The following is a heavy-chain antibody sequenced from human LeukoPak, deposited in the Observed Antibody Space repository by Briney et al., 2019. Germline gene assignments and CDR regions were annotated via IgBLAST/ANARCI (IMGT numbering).Heavy chain of an antibody. Sequence: PSETLSLTCTVSGGSISSSSYSWGWIRQPPGKGLEWIGSIYYSGSTYYNPSLKSRVTISVDTSKNQFSLKLGSVTAADTAVYYCARRPRRYYDSSGYYPSFDYWGQGTLVTVSS. V-gene: IGHV4-39*01. CDR2: IYYSGST. CDR3: ARRPRRYYDSSGYYPSFDY. J-gene: IGHJ4*02. CDR1: GGSISSSSYS. D-gene: IGHD3-22*01.